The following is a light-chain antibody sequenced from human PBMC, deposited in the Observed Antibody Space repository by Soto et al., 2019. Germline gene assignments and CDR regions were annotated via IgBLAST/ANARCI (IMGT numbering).Light chain of an antibody. CDR1: QGISSY. V-gene: IGKV1-8*01. CDR3: QQYENYWT. Sequence: AIRMTQSTSSLSASTGDRVTITFRASQGISSYLAWYQQKPGKAPKLLIYAASTLQSGVPSRFSGSGSGTEFSLTISNLQPDDCATYYCQQYENYWTFGQGTKVAIK. J-gene: IGKJ1*01. CDR2: AAS.